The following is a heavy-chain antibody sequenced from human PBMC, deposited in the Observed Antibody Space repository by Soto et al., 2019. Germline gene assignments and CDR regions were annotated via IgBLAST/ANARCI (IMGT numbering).Heavy chain of an antibody. D-gene: IGHD5-18*01. CDR1: GFTVSSNY. CDR3: SRDGWDPQLSN. J-gene: IGHJ4*02. Sequence: VGSLRLSCAASGFTVSSNYMSGVRQAPGKGLEWVSVIYSGGSTYYADSVKGRFTISRDNSKNTLYLQMNSVRAEDTAVYYCSRDGWDPQLSNWGQGTLVTVSS. V-gene: IGHV3-53*01. CDR2: IYSGGST.